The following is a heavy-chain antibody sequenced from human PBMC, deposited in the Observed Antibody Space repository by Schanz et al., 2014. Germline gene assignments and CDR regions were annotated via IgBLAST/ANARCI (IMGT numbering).Heavy chain of an antibody. J-gene: IGHJ3*02. CDR2: INSRSNFI. Sequence: EVQLVESGGGFVQPGGSLRLSCVASGVTFSSYAMSWVRQTPKGLEWVSSINSRSNFIYYADSVKGRFTISRDNAKNSLYLQMNSLRAEDTAVYYCAGAVATIRADSFDIWGQGTVVAVSS. CDR1: GVTFSSYA. CDR3: AGAVATIRADSFDI. V-gene: IGHV3-21*01. D-gene: IGHD5-12*01.